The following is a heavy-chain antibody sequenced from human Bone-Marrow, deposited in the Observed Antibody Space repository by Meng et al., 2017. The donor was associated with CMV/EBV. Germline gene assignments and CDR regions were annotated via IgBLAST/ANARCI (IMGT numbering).Heavy chain of an antibody. CDR1: GFTFSSYS. D-gene: IGHD2-15*01. V-gene: IGHV3-21*01. CDR3: ARGVAAMSYYYGMDV. J-gene: IGHJ6*02. CDR2: ISSSSSYI. Sequence: RPLRLSCAASGFTFSSYSMNWVRQAPGKGLEWVSSISSSSSYIYYADSVKGRFTISRDNAKNSLYLQMNSLRAEDAAVYYCARGVAAMSYYYGMDVWGQGTTVTVSS.